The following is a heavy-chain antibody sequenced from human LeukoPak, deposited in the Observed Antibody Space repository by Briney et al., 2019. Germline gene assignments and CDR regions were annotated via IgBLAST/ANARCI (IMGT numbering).Heavy chain of an antibody. V-gene: IGHV1-69*04. J-gene: IGHJ4*02. CDR1: GGTFSSYT. Sequence: SVKVSCKASGGTFSSYTISWVRQAPGQGLEWMGRIIPILGIANYAQKFQGRVTMTADKSTSTAYMELSSLRSEDTAVYYCARDGNLFYFDYWGQGTLVTVSS. CDR2: IIPILGIA. D-gene: IGHD1-26*01. CDR3: ARDGNLFYFDY.